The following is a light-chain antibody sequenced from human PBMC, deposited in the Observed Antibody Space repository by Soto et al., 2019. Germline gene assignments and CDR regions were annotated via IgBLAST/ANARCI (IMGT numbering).Light chain of an antibody. Sequence: QSALTQPASVSGSPGQSITISFTGTSSDVGGYNYVSWYKQHPGKAPKLLICDVTNRPSGVSNRFCGSKSGNTASLTISGIQTEDEAGYYCSSFASSIPLVFGGGTKLTVL. CDR3: SSFASSIPLV. J-gene: IGLJ2*01. CDR1: SSDVGGYNY. CDR2: DVT. V-gene: IGLV2-14*03.